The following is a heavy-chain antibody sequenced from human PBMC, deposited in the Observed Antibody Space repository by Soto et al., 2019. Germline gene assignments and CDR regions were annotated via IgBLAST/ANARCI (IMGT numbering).Heavy chain of an antibody. V-gene: IGHV3-21*01. CDR3: AGSGSSWYRDYYYGMDV. CDR1: GFTFSSYS. CDR2: ISSGSSYI. Sequence: PRLSCAASGFTFSSYSMNWVRQAPGKGLEWVSSISSGSSYIYYADSVKGRFTISRDNAKNSLYLQMNSLRAEDTAVYYCAGSGSSWYRDYYYGMDVWGQGTTVTVSS. D-gene: IGHD6-13*01. J-gene: IGHJ6*02.